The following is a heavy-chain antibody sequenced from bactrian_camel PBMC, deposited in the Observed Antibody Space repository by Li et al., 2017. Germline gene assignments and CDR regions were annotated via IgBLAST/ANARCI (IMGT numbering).Heavy chain of an antibody. D-gene: IGHD7*01. CDR1: GHTYIPYC. Sequence: WQLVESGGGSVQAGGSLRLSCAASGHTYIPYCMGWFRQAPGKEREGVAALNRGGGSTSYADSVKGRFTISRDNGGNTVYLQMHSLEVEDSGMYTCAAAPYVRCTLADGTGRHFRHWGRGTQVTVS. CDR2: LNRGGGST. CDR3: AAAPYVRCTLADGTGRHFRH. J-gene: IGHJ4*01. V-gene: IGHV3S25*01.